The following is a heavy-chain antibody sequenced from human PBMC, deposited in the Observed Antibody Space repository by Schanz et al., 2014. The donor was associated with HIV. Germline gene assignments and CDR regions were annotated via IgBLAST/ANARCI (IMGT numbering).Heavy chain of an antibody. V-gene: IGHV3-30*03. CDR1: GFSFDNYG. J-gene: IGHJ4*02. CDR2: ISYDGINK. Sequence: QMQLVESGGGVVQPGRSLRLSCAASGFSFDNYGMHWVRQAPGKGLEWVALISYDGINKYYGDSVKGRFTISRDNSKNTLYLQMNSLRAEDTAVYYCVLPSAKIVGGLGEHYFDHWGQGTLVTVSS. CDR3: VLPSAKIVGGLGEHYFDH. D-gene: IGHD1-26*01.